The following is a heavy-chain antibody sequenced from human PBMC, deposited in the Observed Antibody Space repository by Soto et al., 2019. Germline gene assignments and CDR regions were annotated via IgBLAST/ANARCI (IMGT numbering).Heavy chain of an antibody. J-gene: IGHJ5*02. Sequence: SETLSLTCDVSGDTISTGGYTWAWIRQPPGKGLEWIGHTYHSGTPYYNPSLKSRVTISVDKSNNQFSLELTSVTAADTAIYYCATLPPRIVVVVSPIPTWGQGTPVNVSS. CDR3: ATLPPRIVVVVSPIPT. V-gene: IGHV4-30-2*01. CDR2: TYHSGTP. CDR1: GDTISTGGYT. D-gene: IGHD2-21*02.